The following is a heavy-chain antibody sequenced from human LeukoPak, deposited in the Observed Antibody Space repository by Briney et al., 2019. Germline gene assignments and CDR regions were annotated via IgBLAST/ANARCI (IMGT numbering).Heavy chain of an antibody. V-gene: IGHV3-7*01. CDR3: ARGKPYYYYYGMDV. CDR1: GFTFSSYW. CDR2: IKQDGSEK. J-gene: IGHJ6*02. Sequence: GGSLRLSCAASGFTFSSYWMSWVRQAPGKGLEWVANIKQDGSEKYYVDSVKGRFTISRDNAKNSLYLQMNSLRAEDTAVYYCARGKPYYYYYGMDVWGQGTTVTVSS.